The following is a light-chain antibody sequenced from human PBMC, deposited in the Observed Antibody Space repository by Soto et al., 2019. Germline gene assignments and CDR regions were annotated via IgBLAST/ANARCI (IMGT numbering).Light chain of an antibody. Sequence: SALTQPPSASGSPGQSVTISCTGTSSDIGGYNYVSWYQQHPGKAPKLMIYELSKRPSGVPDRFSGSKSGNTASLTVSGLQAEDEADYYCSSYAGSNNWGVFGTGTKVTVL. V-gene: IGLV2-8*01. CDR3: SSYAGSNNWGV. CDR1: SSDIGGYNY. J-gene: IGLJ1*01. CDR2: ELS.